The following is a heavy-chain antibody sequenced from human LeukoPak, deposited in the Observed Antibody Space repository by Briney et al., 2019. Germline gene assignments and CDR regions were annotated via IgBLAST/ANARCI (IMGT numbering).Heavy chain of an antibody. CDR1: GGSISSYY. CDR3: ARQSISGSSLSYFDY. CDR2: IYDSGST. V-gene: IGHV4-59*01. Sequence: SETLSLTCTVSGGSISSYYWSWIRQPPGKGLEWIGNIYDSGSTNYNPSLKSRLTISVDTSKNQCSLKLSAVTAADTAVYYCARQSISGSSLSYFDYWGQGTLVNVSS. J-gene: IGHJ4*02. D-gene: IGHD3-22*01.